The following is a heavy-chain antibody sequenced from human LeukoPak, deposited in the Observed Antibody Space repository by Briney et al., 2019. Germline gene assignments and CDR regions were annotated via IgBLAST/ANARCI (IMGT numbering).Heavy chain of an antibody. D-gene: IGHD1-20*01. Sequence: AGSLSLSCAASGFTFSSYSMNWVRQATGKGLEWVWSISSSSSYIYSEDTVKGHFTISRHNAKNSLYLQMNRQRDVYPAVNYSAILQIPGAPGGRFDCWREGTDDTVSS. J-gene: IGHJ4*02. CDR3: AILQIPGAPGGRFDC. CDR1: GFTFSSYS. V-gene: IGHV3-21*01. CDR2: ISSSSSYI.